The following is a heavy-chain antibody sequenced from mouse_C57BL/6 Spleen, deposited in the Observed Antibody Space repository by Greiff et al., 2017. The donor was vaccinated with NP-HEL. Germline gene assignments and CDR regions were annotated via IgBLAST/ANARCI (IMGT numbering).Heavy chain of an antibody. CDR3: VSPMVTTTAY. CDR2: IRSKSNNYAT. J-gene: IGHJ3*01. V-gene: IGHV10-1*01. CDR1: GFSFNTYA. Sequence: EVQLVESGGGLVQPKGSLKLSCAASGFSFNTYAMNWVRQAPGKGLEWVARIRSKSNNYATYYADSVKDRFTISRDDSESMLYLQMNNLKTEDTAMYYCVSPMVTTTAYWGQGTLVTVSA. D-gene: IGHD2-2*01.